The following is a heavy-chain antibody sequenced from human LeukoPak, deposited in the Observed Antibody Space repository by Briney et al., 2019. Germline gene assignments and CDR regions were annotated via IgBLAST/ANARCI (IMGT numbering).Heavy chain of an antibody. V-gene: IGHV4-39*01. CDR1: GGSISSSSYY. J-gene: IGHJ4*02. D-gene: IGHD3-10*01. CDR2: IYYSGST. CDR3: ARPRYYYGSGSGLYYFDY. Sequence: PSETLSLTCTVSGGSISSSSYYWGWIRQPPGKGLEWIGSIYYSGSTYYNPSLKSRVTISVDTSKNQFSLKLSSVIAADTAVYYCARPRYYYGSGSGLYYFDYWGQGTLVTVSS.